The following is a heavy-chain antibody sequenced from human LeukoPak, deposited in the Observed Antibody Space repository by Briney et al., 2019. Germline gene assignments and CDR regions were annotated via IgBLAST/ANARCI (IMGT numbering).Heavy chain of an antibody. V-gene: IGHV3-49*04. D-gene: IGHD4-17*01. CDR2: IRSKAYGGTT. J-gene: IGHJ3*02. CDR1: GFTFGDYA. Sequence: PGGSLRLSCTASGFTFGDYAMSWVRQAPGKGLEWVGFIRSKAYGGTTEYAASVKGRFTISRDDSKSIAYLQMNSLKTEDTAVCYCTRVHDYGDFDAFDIWGQGTMVTVSS. CDR3: TRVHDYGDFDAFDI.